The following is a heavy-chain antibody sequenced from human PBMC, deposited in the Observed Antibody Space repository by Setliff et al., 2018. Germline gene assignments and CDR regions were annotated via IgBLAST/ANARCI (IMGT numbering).Heavy chain of an antibody. CDR1: GYTFISYG. CDR3: ARVPRLEWLLPTFDS. V-gene: IGHV1-18*01. D-gene: IGHD3-3*01. Sequence: ASLKVSCKTSGYTFISYGLSWMRQAPGQWREWMGWISGYNGNTEYAQNLQGRVTMTVDTSTSTAYMELRSLTSDDTAVYYCARVPRLEWLLPTFDSWGQGTLVTVSS. J-gene: IGHJ4*02. CDR2: ISGYNGNT.